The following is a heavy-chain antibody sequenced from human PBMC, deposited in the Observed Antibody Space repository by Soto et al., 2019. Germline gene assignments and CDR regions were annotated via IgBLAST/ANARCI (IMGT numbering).Heavy chain of an antibody. CDR1: GFTFSSYS. CDR2: ISSSSSYI. V-gene: IGHV3-21*01. J-gene: IGHJ6*02. CDR3: ARDGIYCSSTSCYSAYYDYGMEV. D-gene: IGHD2-2*02. Sequence: GWSLRLSCAASGFTFSSYSMNWVRQAPGKGLEWVSSISSSSSYIYYADSVKGRFTISRDNAKNSLYLQMNSLRAEDTAVYYCARDGIYCSSTSCYSAYYDYGMEVWGQGTMVTVSS.